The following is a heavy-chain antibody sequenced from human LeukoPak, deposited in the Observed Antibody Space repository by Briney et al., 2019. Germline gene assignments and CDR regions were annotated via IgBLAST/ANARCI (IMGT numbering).Heavy chain of an antibody. V-gene: IGHV4-4*07. J-gene: IGHJ4*02. Sequence: SETLSLTCTVSGGSISSYYWSWIRQPAGKGLEWIGRIYTSGSTNYNPSLKSRVTMSVDTSKNQFSLKLSSVTAADTAVYYCARDTYGSGSYTWIYWGQGTLVTVSS. CDR1: GGSISSYY. D-gene: IGHD3-10*01. CDR2: IYTSGST. CDR3: ARDTYGSGSYTWIY.